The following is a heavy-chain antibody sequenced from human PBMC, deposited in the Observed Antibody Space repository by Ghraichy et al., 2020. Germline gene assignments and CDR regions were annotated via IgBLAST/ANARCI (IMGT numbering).Heavy chain of an antibody. D-gene: IGHD1-26*01. V-gene: IGHV4-30-4*07. CDR2: IYYSGST. CDR1: GGSISSGGYS. Sequence: TLSLTCAVSGGSISSGGYSWSWIRQPPGKGLEWIGYIYYSGSTYYSPSLKSRVTISLDTSKNHFSLKLSSVTAADTAVYYCARGHSGSYSHFDYWGQGTLVTVSS. J-gene: IGHJ4*02. CDR3: ARGHSGSYSHFDY.